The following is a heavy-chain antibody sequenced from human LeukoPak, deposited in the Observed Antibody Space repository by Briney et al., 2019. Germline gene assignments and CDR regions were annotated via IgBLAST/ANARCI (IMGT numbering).Heavy chain of an antibody. J-gene: IGHJ3*02. V-gene: IGHV4-61*01. CDR2: IYYSGST. Sequence: SETLSLTCTVSSGSVSSGSYYWSWIRQPPGKGLEWIGYIYYSGSTTYNPSLKSRVTIAVDTSKNKFSLKMSSVTAADTAVYYCARQGIDAFDIWGQGTLVTVSS. CDR1: SGSVSSGSYY. CDR3: ARQGIDAFDI.